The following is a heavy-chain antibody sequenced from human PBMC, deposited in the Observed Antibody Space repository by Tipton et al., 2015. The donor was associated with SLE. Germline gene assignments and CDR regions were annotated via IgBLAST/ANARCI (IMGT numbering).Heavy chain of an antibody. CDR1: GYTFTRNA. D-gene: IGHD2-8*01. CDR2: INTYTGNP. J-gene: IGHJ4*02. Sequence: QLVQSGSELKKTGASVKVSCKASGYTFTRNAMNWVRQAPGQGLEWMGWINTYTGNPTYAQGFTGRFVFSLDTSVSTAYLQINSLKAEDSAVYFCVRAEGRSQQWSYFDYWGQGTLITVSS. V-gene: IGHV7-4-1*02. CDR3: VRAEGRSQQWSYFDY.